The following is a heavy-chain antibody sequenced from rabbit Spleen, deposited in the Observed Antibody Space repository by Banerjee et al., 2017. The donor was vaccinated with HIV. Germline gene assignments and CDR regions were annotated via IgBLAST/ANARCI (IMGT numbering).Heavy chain of an antibody. CDR3: ARNGDSVGAAYEM. J-gene: IGHJ4*01. CDR1: GFSFSSGYY. CDR2: IYTSSGTT. V-gene: IGHV1S45*01. D-gene: IGHD6-1*01. Sequence: QEQLEESGGDLVKPGASLTLTCTASGFSFSSGYYMCWVRQAPGKGLEWIACIYTSSGTTWYASWAKGRFTISKTSSTTVALQMTSLTAADTAIYFCARNGDSVGAAYEMWGPGTLVTVS.